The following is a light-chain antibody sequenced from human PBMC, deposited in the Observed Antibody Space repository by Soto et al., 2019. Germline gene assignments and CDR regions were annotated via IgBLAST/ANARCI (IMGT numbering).Light chain of an antibody. J-gene: IGLJ2*01. V-gene: IGLV7-46*01. Sequence: QAVVPQEPSLTVSPGGTVTLTCGSSTGAVTSGHYPYWFQQKPGQAPRTLIYDTSNKHSWTPARFSGSLVGGKAALTLSGAQPEDEADYYCLLSYSGARELLGGGTKLTV. CDR2: DTS. CDR3: LLSYSGAREL. CDR1: TGAVTSGHY.